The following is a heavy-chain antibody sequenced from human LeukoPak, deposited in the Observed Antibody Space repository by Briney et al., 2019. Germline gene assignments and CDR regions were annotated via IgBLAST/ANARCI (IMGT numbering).Heavy chain of an antibody. J-gene: IGHJ4*02. CDR3: ARTQAGELLWFGEN. D-gene: IGHD3-10*01. CDR1: GYSISSGYY. CDR2: IYHSGST. V-gene: IGHV4-38-2*02. Sequence: SETLSPTCTVSGYSISSGYYWGWSRLPPGKGLVCIGSIYHSGSTYYNLSLKSRVTISVDTSKNQFSLKLSSVTAADTAVYYCARTQAGELLWFGENWGQGTLVTVSS.